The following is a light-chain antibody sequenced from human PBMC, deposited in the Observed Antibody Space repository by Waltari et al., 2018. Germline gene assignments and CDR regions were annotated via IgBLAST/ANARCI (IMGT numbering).Light chain of an antibody. Sequence: EIVLTQSPGTLSLSPGDRATLSCRASQNVNSFLAWYQQTRGQAPRPLIYDASKRATGIPDRISGRWSGTDLTLPISSLEPEDFAIYYCQQRGNLPETFGRGTRVEMK. J-gene: IGKJ2*01. CDR2: DAS. CDR1: QNVNSF. CDR3: QQRGNLPET. V-gene: IGKV3-11*01.